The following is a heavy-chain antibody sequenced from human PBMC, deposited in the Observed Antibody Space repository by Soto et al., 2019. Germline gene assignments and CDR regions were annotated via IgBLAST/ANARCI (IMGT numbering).Heavy chain of an antibody. CDR3: VSPASDGDLDAFDI. Sequence: EVQLVESGGGLVQPGGSLRLSCAASGFTFSSYWMHWVRQAPGKGLVWVSRINSDGSSTSYADSVKGRFTISRDNAKNTLYLQMNSLRAEDTAVYYCVSPASDGDLDAFDIWGQGTMVTVSS. D-gene: IGHD4-17*01. V-gene: IGHV3-74*01. J-gene: IGHJ3*02. CDR1: GFTFSSYW. CDR2: INSDGSST.